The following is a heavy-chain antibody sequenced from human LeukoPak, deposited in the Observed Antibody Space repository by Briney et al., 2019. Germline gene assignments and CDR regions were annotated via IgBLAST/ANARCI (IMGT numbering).Heavy chain of an antibody. V-gene: IGHV7-4-1*02. CDR2: INTNTGNP. CDR3: ASGIAAAGTLVFDY. Sequence: ASVTVSCKASGYTFTSYAMNWVRQAPGQGLEWMGWINTNTGNPTYAQGFTGRFVFSLDTSVSTAYLQISSLKAEDTAVYYCASGIAAAGTLVFDYWGQGTLVTVSS. J-gene: IGHJ4*02. CDR1: GYTFTSYA. D-gene: IGHD6-13*01.